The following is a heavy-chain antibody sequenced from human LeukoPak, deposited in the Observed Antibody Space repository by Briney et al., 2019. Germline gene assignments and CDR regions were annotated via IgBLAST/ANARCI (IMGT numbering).Heavy chain of an antibody. CDR1: GGSISSGSYY. D-gene: IGHD3-16*02. CDR3: ARDYRSCVDY. V-gene: IGHV4-61*02. CDR2: IYTSGST. J-gene: IGHJ4*02. Sequence: SETLSLTCTVSGGSISSGSYYWSWIRQPAGKGLEWIGRIYTSGSTNYNPSLKSRVTISVDTSKNQFSLKLSSVTAADTAVYYCARDYRSCVDYWGQGTLVTVSS.